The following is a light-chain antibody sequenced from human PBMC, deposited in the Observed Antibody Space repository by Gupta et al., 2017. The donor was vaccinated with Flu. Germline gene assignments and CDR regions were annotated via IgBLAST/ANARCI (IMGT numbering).Light chain of an antibody. Sequence: ITISCTGTSSDVGAYEYVSWYQQHPAKAPKLMIYEVSNRPSGVSNRFSGSKSGNTASLTISGLQTEDEADYYCSSYTSSSTDVVFGGGIKLTVL. V-gene: IGLV2-14*01. CDR3: SSYTSSSTDVV. CDR1: SSDVGAYEY. J-gene: IGLJ2*01. CDR2: EVS.